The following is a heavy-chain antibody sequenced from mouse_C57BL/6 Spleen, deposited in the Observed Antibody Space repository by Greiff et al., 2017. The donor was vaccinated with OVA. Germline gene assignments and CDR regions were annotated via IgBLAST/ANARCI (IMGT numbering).Heavy chain of an antibody. CDR3: TREGYSNYTRMDY. CDR2: IDPETGGT. Sequence: QVQLKQSGAELVRPGASVTLSCKASGYTFTDYEMHWVKQTPVHGLEWIGAIDPETGGTAYNQKFKGKAILTADKSSSTAYMELRSLTSEDSAVYYCTREGYSNYTRMDYWGQGTSVTVSS. CDR1: GYTFTDYE. V-gene: IGHV1-15*01. D-gene: IGHD2-5*01. J-gene: IGHJ4*01.